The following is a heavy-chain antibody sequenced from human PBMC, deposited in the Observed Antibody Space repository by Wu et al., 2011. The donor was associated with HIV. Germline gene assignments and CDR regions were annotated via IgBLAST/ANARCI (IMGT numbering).Heavy chain of an antibody. D-gene: IGHD4-17*01. Sequence: QVQLVQSGAEVTKPGSSVKVSCKASGDTFSSYAISWVRQAPGQGLEWMGRIIPMFGSANYAQKFQGRVTITADKSTSTAYMELSSLRSEDTAVYYCARRSPPLTVTTNYYYAMDVWGQGTTVTVSS. CDR3: ARRSPPLTVTTNYYYAMDV. V-gene: IGHV1-69*08. CDR2: IIPMFGSA. J-gene: IGHJ6*02. CDR1: GDTFSSYA.